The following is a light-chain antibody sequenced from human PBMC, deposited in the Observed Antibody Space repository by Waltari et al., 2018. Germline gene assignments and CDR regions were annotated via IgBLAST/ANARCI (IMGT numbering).Light chain of an antibody. CDR1: QSISSN. CDR3: QQYNSWPRT. CDR2: GAY. V-gene: IGKV3-15*01. J-gene: IGKJ1*01. Sequence: EVVLTQSPVTLSVSPGDRVTLSCRASQSISSNLAWYQQKPGQAPRLLMFGAYARAAGIPARFSGSESGTEFTLTISSLQSEDFAVYYCQQYNSWPRTFGQGTKVEIK.